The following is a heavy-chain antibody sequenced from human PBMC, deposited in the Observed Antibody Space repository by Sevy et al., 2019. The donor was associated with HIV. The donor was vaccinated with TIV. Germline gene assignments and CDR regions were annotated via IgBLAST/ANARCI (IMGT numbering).Heavy chain of an antibody. CDR2: MDSSGSTK. D-gene: IGHD2-15*01. V-gene: IGHV3-11*04. Sequence: GGSLRLSCAASGFTSSTYYMGWIRQAQGKGREWVSYMDSSGSTKYYADSGKGRFTISRDNAKNSLYLQMNSLRADDTAVYYCARTAGGYCSGGNCYGHLFDYWGQGTLVTVSS. CDR1: GFTSSTYY. CDR3: ARTAGGYCSGGNCYGHLFDY. J-gene: IGHJ4*02.